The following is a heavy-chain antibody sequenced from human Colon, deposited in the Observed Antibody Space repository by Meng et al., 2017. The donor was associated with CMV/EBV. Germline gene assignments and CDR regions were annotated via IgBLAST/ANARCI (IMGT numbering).Heavy chain of an antibody. D-gene: IGHD3-3*01. CDR1: GFTVSSNY. Sequence: GGSLRLSCAASGFTVSSNYMSWVRQAPGKGLEWVSSISSSSSYIYYADSVKGRFTISRDNAKNSLYLQMNSLRAEDTAVYYCARDSDPGITIFGVVPPGYWGQGTLVTVSS. J-gene: IGHJ4*02. CDR3: ARDSDPGITIFGVVPPGY. CDR2: ISSSSSYI. V-gene: IGHV3-21*01.